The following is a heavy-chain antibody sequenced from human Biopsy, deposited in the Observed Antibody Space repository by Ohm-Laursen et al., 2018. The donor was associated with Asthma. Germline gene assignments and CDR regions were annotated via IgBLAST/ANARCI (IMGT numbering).Heavy chain of an antibody. CDR1: GGSMTPTSHY. J-gene: IGHJ6*02. Sequence: LSLTCTVSGGSMTPTSHYWDWIRQAPGKGLEWIGYISYGGKTSYNPSLKHRVTISGATSKNQFSLRLTSVTAADTAVYFCARRITIFGVVQKDHGMDAWGQGTTVIVSS. D-gene: IGHD3-3*01. CDR2: ISYGGKT. V-gene: IGHV4-39*01. CDR3: ARRITIFGVVQKDHGMDA.